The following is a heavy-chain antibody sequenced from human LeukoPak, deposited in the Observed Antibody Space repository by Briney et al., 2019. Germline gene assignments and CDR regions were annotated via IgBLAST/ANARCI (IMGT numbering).Heavy chain of an antibody. CDR1: GYTFTSYY. CDR3: ARDQAFVVVVAATSYYFDY. D-gene: IGHD2-15*01. CDR2: INPRGGST. J-gene: IGHJ4*02. V-gene: IGHV1-46*01. Sequence: ASVKVSCKASGYTFTSYYMHWVRQAPGQGLEWMGIINPRGGSTSYAQKFQGRVTMTRDTSTSTVYMELSSLRSEDTAVYYCARDQAFVVVVAATSYYFDYWGQGTLVTVSS.